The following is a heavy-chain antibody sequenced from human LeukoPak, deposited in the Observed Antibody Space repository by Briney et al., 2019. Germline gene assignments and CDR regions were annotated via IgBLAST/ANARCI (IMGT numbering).Heavy chain of an antibody. V-gene: IGHV5-51*01. CDR1: GYHFNNYW. CDR2: IYPGDSDT. CDR3: ARRTSGLRYDT. Sequence: LGESLKISCKCSGYHFNNYWIGWVRQLPGKGLEWMGIIYPGDSDTRYSPSFEGQVTISADKSISTAYLQWSSLRTSDTAIYYCARRTSGLRYDTWGQGTLVTVSS. D-gene: IGHD1-7*01. J-gene: IGHJ5*02.